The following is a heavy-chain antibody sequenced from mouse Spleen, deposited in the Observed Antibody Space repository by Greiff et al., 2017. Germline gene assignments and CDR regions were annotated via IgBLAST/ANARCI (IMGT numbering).Heavy chain of an antibody. D-gene: IGHD2-10*02. Sequence: EVQLVESGGGLVKLGGSLKLSCTASGFTFSSYAMSWVRQTPEKRLEWVATISSGGGNTYYPDSVKGRFTITRDNAKNTLYLQMSSLKSEDMGMYYCAIHSMVTTDYFDYWGQGTTVPVSS. CDR1: GFTFSSYA. CDR3: AIHSMVTTDYFDY. CDR2: ISSGGGNT. V-gene: IGHV5-9-3*01. J-gene: IGHJ2*01.